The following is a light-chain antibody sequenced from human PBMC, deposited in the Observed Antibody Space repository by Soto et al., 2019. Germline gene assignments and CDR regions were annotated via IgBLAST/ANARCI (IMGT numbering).Light chain of an antibody. J-gene: IGKJ1*01. CDR1: QNISSY. Sequence: IVLTQSPSTLSLSPGNRATLSCRASQNISSYLIWYQQKHGQSPRVLIYDVSNRATGIPTRFSGSGSGTDLTLTISRLVPEDFAVYYCQQYGSSPPTCGQGTKVDI. CDR2: DVS. CDR3: QQYGSSPPT. V-gene: IGKV3-20*01.